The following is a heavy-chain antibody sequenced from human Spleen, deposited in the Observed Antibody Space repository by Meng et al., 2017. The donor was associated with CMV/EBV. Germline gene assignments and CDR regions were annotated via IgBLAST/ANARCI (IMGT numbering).Heavy chain of an antibody. CDR2: ISSSSSYI. J-gene: IGHJ4*02. CDR3: ARAFGGNSVMFDY. CDR1: GFTFNKYS. V-gene: IGHV3-21*01. Sequence: GESLKISCAVSGFTFNKYSMNWVRQAPGKGLEWVSSISSSSSYIYYADSVKGRFTISRDNAKNSLYLQMNSLRAEDTAVYYCARAFGGNSVMFDYWGQGTLVTVSS. D-gene: IGHD4-23*01.